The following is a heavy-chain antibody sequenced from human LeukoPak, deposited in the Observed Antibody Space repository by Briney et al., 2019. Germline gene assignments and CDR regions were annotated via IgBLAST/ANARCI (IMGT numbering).Heavy chain of an antibody. CDR2: IYYSGST. CDR1: GGSISSYY. Sequence: PSETLSLTCTVSGGSISSYYWSWIRQPPGKGLEWIGYIYYSGSTNYNPSLKSRVTISVDTSKNQFSLKLSSVTAADTAVYYCARVNRSLWGATRPSHAFDIWGQGTMVTVSS. CDR3: ARVNRSLWGATRPSHAFDI. V-gene: IGHV4-59*12. J-gene: IGHJ3*02. D-gene: IGHD1-26*01.